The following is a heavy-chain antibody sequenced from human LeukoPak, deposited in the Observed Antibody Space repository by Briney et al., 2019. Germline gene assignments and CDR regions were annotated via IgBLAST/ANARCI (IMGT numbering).Heavy chain of an antibody. V-gene: IGHV4-34*01. Sequence: SETLSRTCAGYGVSFSGYYWSWIRHPPGKGLEWIREINHSGSTNYNPSLKSRVTISVHTSKNQFSLKLSSVTAADTAVYYCARGPRPPAARFSSGYDYWGQGTLVTVSS. CDR3: ARGPRPPAARFSSGYDY. CDR1: GVSFSGYY. J-gene: IGHJ4*02. D-gene: IGHD3-10*01. CDR2: INHSGST.